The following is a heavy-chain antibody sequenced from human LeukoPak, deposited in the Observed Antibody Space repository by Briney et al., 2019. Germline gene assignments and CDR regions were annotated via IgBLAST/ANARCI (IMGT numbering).Heavy chain of an antibody. CDR2: IYYSGST. J-gene: IGHJ6*03. V-gene: IGHV4-39*07. CDR1: GGSISSSSYF. Sequence: SETLSLTCTVSGGSISSSSYFWGWIRQPPGKGLERIGSIYYSGSTYYNPSLKSRVTISVDTSKNQFSLNLSSVTAADTAVYYCARALVGSSSGYFYYYMDVWGKGTTVTVSS. CDR3: ARALVGSSSGYFYYYMDV. D-gene: IGHD6-6*01.